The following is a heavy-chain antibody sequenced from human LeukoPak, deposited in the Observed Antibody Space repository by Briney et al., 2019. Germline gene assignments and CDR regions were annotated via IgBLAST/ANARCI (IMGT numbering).Heavy chain of an antibody. CDR1: GFTFSSYA. D-gene: IGHD6-13*01. V-gene: IGHV3-23*01. J-gene: IGHJ5*02. CDR3: AKRGGSSSWYSNWFDP. Sequence: GGSLSLSCEASGFTFSSYAMSWVRQAPGKGLELVSAISGSGGSTYYADSVKGRFTISRDNSKNTLYLQMNSLRADHTAVYYCAKRGGSSSWYSNWFDPWGQGALVTVSS. CDR2: ISGSGGST.